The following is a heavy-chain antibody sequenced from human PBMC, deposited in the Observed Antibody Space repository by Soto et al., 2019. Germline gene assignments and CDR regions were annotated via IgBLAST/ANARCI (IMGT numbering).Heavy chain of an antibody. Sequence: PSETLSLTCTVSGGSISSSSYYWGWILQPPGTGLEWIGSIYYIGITYYNPSLKSRVTISVDKSKNHFSLKLTSVTAADMAVYYCAARHFWSGTWTHTRLDYWGQGTLVTVSS. V-gene: IGHV4-39*02. CDR1: GGSISSSSYY. D-gene: IGHD3-3*02. J-gene: IGHJ4*02. CDR3: AARHFWSGTWTHTRLDY. CDR2: IYYIGIT.